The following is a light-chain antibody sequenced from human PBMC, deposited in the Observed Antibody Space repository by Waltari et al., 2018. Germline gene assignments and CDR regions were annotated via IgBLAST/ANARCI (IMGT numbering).Light chain of an antibody. J-gene: IGKJ5*01. V-gene: IGKV3-11*01. Sequence: EIVLTQSPATLSSSPGDRATLSCRASHSVDTSLAWYQQKLGQAPRLLIYDVFYRATGIPARFSDRGSGTDFTLTISSLEPEDFALYFCQQRRDWPITFGQGTRLEIK. CDR2: DVF. CDR3: QQRRDWPIT. CDR1: HSVDTS.